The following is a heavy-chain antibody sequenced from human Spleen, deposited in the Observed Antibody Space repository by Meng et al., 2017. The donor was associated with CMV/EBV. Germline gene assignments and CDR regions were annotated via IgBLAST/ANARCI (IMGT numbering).Heavy chain of an antibody. V-gene: IGHV3-21*01. Sequence: GESLKISCAASGFTFSSYWMHWVRQAPGKGLEWVSSISSSSSYIYYADSVKGRFTISRDNAKNSLYLQMNSLRAEDTAVYYCARDRYSSSWLPDYWGQGTLVTVSS. CDR1: GFTFSSYW. J-gene: IGHJ4*02. CDR3: ARDRYSSSWLPDY. D-gene: IGHD6-13*01. CDR2: ISSSSSYI.